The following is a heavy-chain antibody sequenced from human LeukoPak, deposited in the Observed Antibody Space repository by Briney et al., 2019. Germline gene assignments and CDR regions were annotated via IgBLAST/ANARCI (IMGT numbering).Heavy chain of an antibody. Sequence: GASVKLSCKSSGGPFSSYAISWVRQAPGQGREWVGGIIPIFGTANYAQMFQGRVTITTNESASTAYMELSSLRSAYTAVYYCARELIGLRYYGSGSYGGDYYYYMDVWGKGTTVTVSS. J-gene: IGHJ6*03. CDR2: IIPIFGTA. CDR3: ARELIGLRYYGSGSYGGDYYYYMDV. CDR1: GGPFSSYA. V-gene: IGHV1-69*05. D-gene: IGHD3-10*01.